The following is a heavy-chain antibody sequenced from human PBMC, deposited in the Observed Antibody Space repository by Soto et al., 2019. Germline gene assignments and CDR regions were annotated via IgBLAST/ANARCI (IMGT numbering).Heavy chain of an antibody. V-gene: IGHV3-74*01. CDR1: GFTLSSYW. J-gene: IGHJ4*02. CDR3: SRDLPTGTPPPYCDH. Sequence: EVQLVESGGGLVQPGGSLRLSCAGSGFTLSSYWMHWVRQAPGKGLEWVSRIDRDESVTTYADSVKGRFTISRDNAKNTLYLQMNSLRGEDTAVYYCSRDLPTGTPPPYCDHWGQGTVVNVS. CDR2: IDRDESVT. D-gene: IGHD1-1*01.